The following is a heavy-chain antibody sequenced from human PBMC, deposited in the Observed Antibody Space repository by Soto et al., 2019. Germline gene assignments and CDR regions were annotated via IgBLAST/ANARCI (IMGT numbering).Heavy chain of an antibody. J-gene: IGHJ4*02. CDR2: IYNGGTT. D-gene: IGHD7-27*01. Sequence: QVQLQESGPGLVKPSQTLSLTCTVSGGSINTVHYYWSWIRQSPDKGLEWIGHIYNGGTTYHNPSLTSRVIISVDTSNNQFSLKLSSVSAADTAVCYFASGPSGDKVDYWGQGTLVTVSS. CDR3: ASGPSGDKVDY. V-gene: IGHV4-30-4*01. CDR1: GGSINTVHYY.